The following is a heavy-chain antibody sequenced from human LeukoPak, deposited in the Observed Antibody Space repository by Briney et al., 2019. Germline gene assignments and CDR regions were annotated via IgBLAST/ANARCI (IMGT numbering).Heavy chain of an antibody. V-gene: IGHV4-39*01. CDR3: ARYWGNWFDP. Sequence: PSETLSLTCTVSGGSISSSSYYWGWIRQPPGKGLDWIGSIYYSGRTYYNPSLKSRVTISVDTSQNQFALKLSSVTAADTAVYYCARYWGNWFDPWGQGTLVTVSS. J-gene: IGHJ5*02. D-gene: IGHD3-16*01. CDR2: IYYSGRT. CDR1: GGSISSSSYY.